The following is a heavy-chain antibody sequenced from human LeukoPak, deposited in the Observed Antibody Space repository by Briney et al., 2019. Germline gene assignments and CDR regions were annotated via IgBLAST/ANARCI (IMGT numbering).Heavy chain of an antibody. CDR3: ARETSGWCFGF. CDR2: IKQDGSEK. CDR1: GFSYRSYW. J-gene: IGHJ4*02. D-gene: IGHD6-19*01. V-gene: IGHV3-7*01. Sequence: GGSLTLSCVVSGFSYRSYWMSWLRQARGKGLEWVANIKQDGSEKYYVDSVKGRFTISRDNSKNSLHLQMNSLIDEDTAVYYCARETSGWCFGFWGQGTLVSVSS.